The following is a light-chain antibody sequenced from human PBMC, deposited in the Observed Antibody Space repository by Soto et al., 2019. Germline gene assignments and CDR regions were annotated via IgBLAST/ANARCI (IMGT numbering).Light chain of an antibody. J-gene: IGKJ2*01. V-gene: IGKV3-20*01. CDR1: QSVSSSY. CDR3: QHYDSSSLYT. CDR2: GAS. Sequence: EIVLTQSPGTLSLSPGERATLSCRASQSVSSSYLAWYQQKPGQPPRLLIYGASRRATGISDRFSGSGSGTDFTLTISRLEPEDFAVYYCQHYDSSSLYTFGQGTKLDIK.